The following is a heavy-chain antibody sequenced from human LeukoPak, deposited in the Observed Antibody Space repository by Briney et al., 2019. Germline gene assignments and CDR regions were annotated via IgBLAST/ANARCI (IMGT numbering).Heavy chain of an antibody. CDR2: IYYSGST. Sequence: PSETLSLTCTVSGGSISSYYWSWIRQPPGKGLEWIGYIYYSGSTNYNPSLKSRVTISVDASKNQFSLKLSSVTAADTAVYYCARSLYSSSWYEGVAFDYWGQGTLVTVSS. D-gene: IGHD6-13*01. V-gene: IGHV4-59*01. CDR3: ARSLYSSSWYEGVAFDY. CDR1: GGSISSYY. J-gene: IGHJ4*02.